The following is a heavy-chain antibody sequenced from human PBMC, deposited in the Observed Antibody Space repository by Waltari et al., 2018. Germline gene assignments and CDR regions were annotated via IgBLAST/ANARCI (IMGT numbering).Heavy chain of an antibody. V-gene: IGHV3-48*04. J-gene: IGHJ6*02. CDR3: ARRKVPYYYGMDV. Sequence: VQLVESGGGLVQPGRSLRLSCAASGFTFSTYTSNWVRQAPGKGLEWVSFLSSGGGTIFYPESVKGRFTISRDDAKSSLYLQMNSLRAEDTAVYYCARRKVPYYYGMDVWGQGTTVTVSS. CDR2: LSSGGGTI. CDR1: GFTFSTYT.